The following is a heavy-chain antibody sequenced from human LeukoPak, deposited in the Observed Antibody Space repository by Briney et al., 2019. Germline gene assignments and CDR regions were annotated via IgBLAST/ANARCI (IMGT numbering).Heavy chain of an antibody. CDR2: IHTSGST. CDR3: ARGVVEMATSWGY. CDR1: GGSISSGTYF. J-gene: IGHJ4*02. V-gene: IGHV4-61*02. D-gene: IGHD5-24*01. Sequence: SQTLSLTCTVSGGSISSGTYFWSWIRQPAGKGLEWIGRIHTSGSTNYSPPLRSRVTISVDTSKNQFSLNLSSVTAADTAVYYCARGVVEMATSWGYWGQGTLVTVSS.